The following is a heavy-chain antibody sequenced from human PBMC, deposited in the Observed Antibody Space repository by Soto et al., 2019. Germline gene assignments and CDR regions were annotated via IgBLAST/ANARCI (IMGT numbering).Heavy chain of an antibody. J-gene: IGHJ4*02. D-gene: IGHD3-10*02. CDR3: AIEMLRAYGQVDY. CDR1: TFTFSDYY. CDR2: ISSTSTHT. Sequence: QVQLVESGGDLVKPGGSLRLSCVASTFTFSDYYMSWIRQAPGKGLEWVSTISSTSTHTHYADSVKGRFTISRDNAKNSLFLQMNSLRADDTAVYYFAIEMLRAYGQVDYWGQGTLVTVSS. V-gene: IGHV3-11*05.